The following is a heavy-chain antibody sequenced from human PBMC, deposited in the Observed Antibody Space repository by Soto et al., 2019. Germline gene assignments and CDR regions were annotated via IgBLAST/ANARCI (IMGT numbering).Heavy chain of an antibody. CDR2: IIRIFGTP. Sequence: QVQLVQSGAEVKKPGSSVKVSCKASGGTFSSYAINWVRQAPGQGLEWMGGIIRIFGTPDYAQRFQGRVTITADESTSTAYMELSSLRSEATAVYYCARQGSNEYYYYGMDVWGQGTTVTVSS. J-gene: IGHJ6*02. CDR1: GGTFSSYA. D-gene: IGHD3-10*01. CDR3: ARQGSNEYYYYGMDV. V-gene: IGHV1-69*12.